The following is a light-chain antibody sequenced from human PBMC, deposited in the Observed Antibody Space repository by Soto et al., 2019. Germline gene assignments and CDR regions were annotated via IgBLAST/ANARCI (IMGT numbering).Light chain of an antibody. J-gene: IGKJ1*01. Sequence: DIQITQSPSSLSASLGDRVTITCRASQSIRNYLNWYQQKPAKAPKVLIYTASSLQSGAPSRFSASGSGTDFTLRIGSLQPEDFATYYCQQTYSTPPGAFGQGTKVDIK. CDR3: QQTYSTPPGA. CDR2: TAS. V-gene: IGKV1-39*01. CDR1: QSIRNY.